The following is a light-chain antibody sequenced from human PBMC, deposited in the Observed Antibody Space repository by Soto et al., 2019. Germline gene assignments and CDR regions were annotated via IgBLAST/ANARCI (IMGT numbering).Light chain of an antibody. CDR3: QQYDNRPIT. V-gene: IGKV1-33*01. Sequence: DIQMTQSQSSLSASVGDRVTITCQASQDISNYLNWYQQKPGKAPKLLIYDASNLETGVPSRFSGSGSGTDFTFTISSLQPEDIATYYCQQYDNRPITFGQGTRLEIK. CDR1: QDISNY. CDR2: DAS. J-gene: IGKJ5*01.